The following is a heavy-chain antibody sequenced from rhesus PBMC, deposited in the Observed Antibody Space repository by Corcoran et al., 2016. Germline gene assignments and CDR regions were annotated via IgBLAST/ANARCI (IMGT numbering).Heavy chain of an antibody. Sequence: QVQLQESGPGLVKPSETLYLTCAVSGSSIRRVYYWSWIRHPPGKGLEWIGSIYRSGGSNYLNPSLKSRVTLSVDTSKNQFSLKVSSVTAADTAVYYCARNNHYHTYFDYWGQGVLVTVSS. V-gene: IGHV4S14*01. CDR3: ARNNHYHTYFDY. CDR1: GSSIRRVYY. CDR2: IYRSGGSN. J-gene: IGHJ4*01. D-gene: IGHD3-9*01.